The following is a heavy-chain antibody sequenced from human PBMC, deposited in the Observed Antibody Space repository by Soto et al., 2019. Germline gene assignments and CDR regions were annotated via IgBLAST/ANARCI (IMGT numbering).Heavy chain of an antibody. CDR2: LYDVDGS. V-gene: IGHV3-53*01. CDR1: GLTVSGKKY. CDR3: ATWHELEHAYGV. Sequence: DAQLVESGGGLMQPGESLRLSCAASGLTVSGKKYVAWVRQAPGKGLEWVSALYDVDGSFYADSVKGRFTTSSDSAKTTVYLEMNRLRPDDTAVYYFATWHELEHAYGVWGQGTTVTVSS. J-gene: IGHJ3*01. D-gene: IGHD1-1*01.